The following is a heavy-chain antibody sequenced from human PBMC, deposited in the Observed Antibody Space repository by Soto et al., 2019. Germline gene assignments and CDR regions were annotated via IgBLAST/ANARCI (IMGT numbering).Heavy chain of an antibody. J-gene: IGHJ4*02. Sequence: ASVKVSCKVSGYTFTTYYIHWVRQAPGQGLEWMAWINPDSGATYSAPKFQGRVTVTSDTSISTASMEMSRLTSDDTGVYYCAREPMESLYFDFWGQGTLVTVS. CDR3: AREPMESLYFDF. CDR1: GYTFTTYY. V-gene: IGHV1-2*02. D-gene: IGHD1-1*01. CDR2: INPDSGAT.